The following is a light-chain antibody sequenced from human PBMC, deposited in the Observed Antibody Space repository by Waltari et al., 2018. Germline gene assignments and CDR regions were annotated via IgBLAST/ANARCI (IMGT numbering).Light chain of an antibody. CDR2: GAS. CDR1: QSVSSN. V-gene: IGKV3-15*01. Sequence: ETVLTQSPATLSVSPGERATVSCRASQSVSSNLAWYQQKPGQAPRLLMYGASTRATGTPVRFSGSGSGTEFTLTISSLQSEDFAVYYCQQYNSWLWTFGQGTKVEIK. CDR3: QQYNSWLWT. J-gene: IGKJ1*01.